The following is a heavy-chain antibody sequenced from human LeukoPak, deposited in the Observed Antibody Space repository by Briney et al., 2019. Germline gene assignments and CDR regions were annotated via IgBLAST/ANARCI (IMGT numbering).Heavy chain of an antibody. CDR3: ARGKGYSYGREDY. CDR1: GFTFSSYE. J-gene: IGHJ4*02. CDR2: ISSSGSTI. D-gene: IGHD5-18*01. V-gene: IGHV3-48*03. Sequence: GGSLRLSCAASGFTFSSYEMNWVRQAPGKGLEWVSYISSSGSTIYYADSVKGRFTISRDNAKSSLYLRMNSLRAEDTAVYYCARGKGYSYGREDYWGQGTLVTVSS.